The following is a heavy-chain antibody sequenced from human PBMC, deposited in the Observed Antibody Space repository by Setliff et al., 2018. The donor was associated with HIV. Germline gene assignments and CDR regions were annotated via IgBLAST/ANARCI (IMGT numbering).Heavy chain of an antibody. V-gene: IGHV5-51*01. J-gene: IGHJ3*01. CDR1: DYTFSTYW. CDR3: ARRDGRSMNAFQI. CDR2: IYPDDSNI. Sequence: GESLKISCKALDYTFSTYWIGWVRQMPGEGLEWMGVIYPDDSNIGYNPSFQSQVTISADKSIATAYLEIHNLKASDTATYYCARRDGRSMNAFQIWGPGTKVTVSS. D-gene: IGHD6-13*01.